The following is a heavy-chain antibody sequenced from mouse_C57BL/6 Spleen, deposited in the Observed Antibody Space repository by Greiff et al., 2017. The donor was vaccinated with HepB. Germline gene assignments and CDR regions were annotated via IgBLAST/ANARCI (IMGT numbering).Heavy chain of an antibody. Sequence: QVQLKESGPGLVAPSQSLSITCTVSGFSFTSYGVSWVRQPPGKGLEWLGVIWGDGSTNYHSALIPRLSISKDNSKNQDFIRLNSLQTDDTATYYCAKNDWDSVYDYWGQGTTLTVSS. CDR3: AKNDWDSVYDY. CDR1: GFSFTSYG. D-gene: IGHD4-1*01. CDR2: IWGDGST. V-gene: IGHV2-3*01. J-gene: IGHJ2*01.